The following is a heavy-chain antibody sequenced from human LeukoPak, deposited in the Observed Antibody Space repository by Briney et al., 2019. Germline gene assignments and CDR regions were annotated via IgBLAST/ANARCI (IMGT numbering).Heavy chain of an antibody. CDR2: IYHSGST. J-gene: IGHJ4*02. CDR1: GYSISSGYY. CDR3: ARSTVSSGWEGDY. D-gene: IGHD6-19*01. Sequence: PSETLSLTCTVSGYSISSGYYWGWIRQPPGKGLEWIGSIYHSGSTYYNPSLKSRVTISVDTSKNQFSLKLSSVTAADTAVYYCARSTVSSGWEGDYWGQGTLVTVS. V-gene: IGHV4-38-2*02.